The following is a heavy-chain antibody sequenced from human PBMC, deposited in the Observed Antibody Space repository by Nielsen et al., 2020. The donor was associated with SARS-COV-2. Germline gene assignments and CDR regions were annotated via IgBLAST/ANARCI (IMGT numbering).Heavy chain of an antibody. V-gene: IGHV7-4-1*02. CDR3: ARGGESYYGSGSQY. CDR2: INTNTGNP. Sequence: ASVNVSCKASGYTFTSYSMNWVRQAPGQGLAWMGWINTNTGNPTYPQGFTGRFVFSLDTSVSTAYLQISSLKAEDTAVYYCARGGESYYGSGSQYWGQGTLVTVSS. CDR1: GYTFTSYS. J-gene: IGHJ4*02. D-gene: IGHD3-10*01.